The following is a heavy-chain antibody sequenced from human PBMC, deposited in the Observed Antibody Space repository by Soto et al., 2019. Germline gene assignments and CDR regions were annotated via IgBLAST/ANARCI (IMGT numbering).Heavy chain of an antibody. Sequence: PSETLSLTCTASGGSISSSSYYWGWIRQPPGKGLEWIGSIYYSGSTYYNPSLKSRVTISVDTSKNQFSLKLSSVTAADTAVYYCARPIYDILTGSLNWFDPWGQGTLVTVSS. J-gene: IGHJ5*02. CDR3: ARPIYDILTGSLNWFDP. V-gene: IGHV4-39*01. CDR1: GGSISSSSYY. CDR2: IYYSGST. D-gene: IGHD3-9*01.